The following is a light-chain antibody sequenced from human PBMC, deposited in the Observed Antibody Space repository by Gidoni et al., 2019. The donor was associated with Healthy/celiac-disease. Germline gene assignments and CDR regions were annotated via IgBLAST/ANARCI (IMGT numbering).Light chain of an antibody. J-gene: IGKJ5*01. CDR1: RSISSF. Sequence: DIQMTQSPSSLSASAGDRVTITCRASRSISSFLNWYQEKPGKAPKLLIYGASTLQSGVPSRFSGSGSGTDFTLTISSLQPEDFATYYCQQIYSSITFGQGTRLEIK. CDR2: GAS. V-gene: IGKV1-39*01. CDR3: QQIYSSIT.